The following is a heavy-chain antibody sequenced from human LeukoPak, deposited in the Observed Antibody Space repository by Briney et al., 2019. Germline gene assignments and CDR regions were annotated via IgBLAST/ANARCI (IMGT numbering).Heavy chain of an antibody. Sequence: ASVKVSCKASGYTFTSYDINWVRQATGQGLEWMGWMNPNSGNTGYAQKFQGRVTMTRNTSISTAYMELSSLRSEDTAVYYCAKAQPRYCSGANCMYYFDYWGQGTLVTVSS. J-gene: IGHJ4*02. D-gene: IGHD2-15*01. V-gene: IGHV1-8*01. CDR1: GYTFTSYD. CDR3: AKAQPRYCSGANCMYYFDY. CDR2: MNPNSGNT.